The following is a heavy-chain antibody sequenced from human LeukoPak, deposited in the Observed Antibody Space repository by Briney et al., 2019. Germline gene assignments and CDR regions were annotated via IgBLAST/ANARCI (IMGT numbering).Heavy chain of an antibody. CDR3: ARNKGVAARHDY. Sequence: SETLSLTCTVSGGSVRSYFWSWIRQPPGKGLEYIGHIYNGGSPTYNPSLMGRLTMSVDTAKNQLSLHLTSVTTADTALYFCARNKGVAARHDYWGQGTLVIVSS. V-gene: IGHV4-59*02. J-gene: IGHJ4*02. CDR2: IYNGGSP. D-gene: IGHD6-19*01. CDR1: GGSVRSYF.